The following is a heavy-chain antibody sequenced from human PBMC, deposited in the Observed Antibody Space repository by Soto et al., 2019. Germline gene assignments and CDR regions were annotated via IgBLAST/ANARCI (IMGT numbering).Heavy chain of an antibody. CDR1: GGSISSGDYY. J-gene: IGHJ4*02. D-gene: IGHD3-10*01. CDR2: IYYSGST. V-gene: IGHV4-30-4*02. CDR3: ARGLWFGEPDMYYFDY. Sequence: PSETLSLTCTVSGGSISSGDYYWSWIRQPPGKGLEWIGYIYYSGSTYYNPSLKSRVTISVDTSKNQFSLKLSSVTAADTAVYYCARGLWFGEPDMYYFDYWGQGTLVTVSS.